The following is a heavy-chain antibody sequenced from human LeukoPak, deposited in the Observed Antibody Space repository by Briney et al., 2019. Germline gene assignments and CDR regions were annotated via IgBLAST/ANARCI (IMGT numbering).Heavy chain of an antibody. V-gene: IGHV3-7*01. Sequence: GSLRLSCAASGFTFSNYWMSWVRQAPGKGLEWVANIKLDASEKYYVDSVKGRFTISRDNARNSLYLQMNSLRAEDTAVYYCARERVKYCSSTSCFRDYYYYYMDVWGKGTTVTVSS. CDR3: ARERVKYCSSTSCFRDYYYYYMDV. J-gene: IGHJ6*03. D-gene: IGHD2-2*01. CDR1: GFTFSNYW. CDR2: IKLDASEK.